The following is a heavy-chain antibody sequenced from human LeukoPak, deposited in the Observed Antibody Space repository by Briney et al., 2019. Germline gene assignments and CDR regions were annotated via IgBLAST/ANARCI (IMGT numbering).Heavy chain of an antibody. CDR3: ASPEDYGDPVFDY. V-gene: IGHV3-21*01. J-gene: IGHJ4*02. D-gene: IGHD4-17*01. CDR2: ISSSSNYM. CDR1: GFTFSSYS. Sequence: GGSLRLSCAASGFTFSSYSMNWVRQAPGKGLEWVSSISSSSNYMYYADSVKGRFTISRDNAKNSLYLQMNSLRAEDTAVYYCASPEDYGDPVFDYWGQGTLVTVSS.